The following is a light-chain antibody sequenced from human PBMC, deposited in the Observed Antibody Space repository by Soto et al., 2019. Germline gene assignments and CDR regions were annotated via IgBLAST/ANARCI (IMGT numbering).Light chain of an antibody. V-gene: IGKV3-20*01. CDR2: GAS. CDR3: QQYESSPLT. Sequence: EIVLTQSPGTLSLSPGERATLSCRASQSVTSTYLAWYQQKPGQAPSLLIYGASGRATGIPDRFSGSGSGTDFTLTISRLEPEDFAVYYCQQYESSPLTFGGGTKVEIK. CDR1: QSVTSTY. J-gene: IGKJ4*01.